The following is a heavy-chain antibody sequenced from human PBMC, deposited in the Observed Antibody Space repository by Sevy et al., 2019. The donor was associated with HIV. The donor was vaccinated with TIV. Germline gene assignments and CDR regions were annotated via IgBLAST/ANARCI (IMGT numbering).Heavy chain of an antibody. V-gene: IGHV3-15*01. CDR3: VTDEEWNGVGATSFDY. CDR2: IKSKTDGGTT. D-gene: IGHD1-26*01. Sequence: GGSLRLSCAASGFIFSSAWMSWVRQAPGKGLEWVGRIKSKTDGGTTDYAAPVRGRFTISRDDSKNTLYLQMNSLKTEDKAVYYCVTDEEWNGVGATSFDYWGQGTLVTVSS. J-gene: IGHJ4*02. CDR1: GFIFSSAW.